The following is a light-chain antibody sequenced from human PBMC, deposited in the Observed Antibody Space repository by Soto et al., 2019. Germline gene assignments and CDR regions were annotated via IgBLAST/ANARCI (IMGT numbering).Light chain of an antibody. V-gene: IGLV2-14*01. CDR1: SSDVGGYNY. Sequence: QSALTQPASVSGSPGQSITISCTGASSDVGGYNYVSWYQQHPGKAPNLMIYEVVNRPSGVSNRFAASKSGNTASLIVSGLQAEDEADYYGSSYTSITTVIFGGGTQLTVL. J-gene: IGLJ7*01. CDR3: SSYTSITTVI. CDR2: EVV.